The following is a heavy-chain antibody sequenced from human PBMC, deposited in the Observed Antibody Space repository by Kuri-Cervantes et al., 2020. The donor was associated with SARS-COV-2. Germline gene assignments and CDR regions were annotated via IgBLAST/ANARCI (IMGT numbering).Heavy chain of an antibody. D-gene: IGHD6-13*01. CDR2: IYPGDSDT. J-gene: IGHJ6*02. CDR1: GYGFTSYW. Sequence: GGSLRLSCKGSGYGFTSYWIGWVRQMPGKGLEWMGIIYPGDSDTRYSPSFQGQVTISADKSISTAYLQWSSLKASDTAMYYCARQTRSGIAAAGTGMDVWGQGTTVTVSS. CDR3: ARQTRSGIAAAGTGMDV. V-gene: IGHV5-51*01.